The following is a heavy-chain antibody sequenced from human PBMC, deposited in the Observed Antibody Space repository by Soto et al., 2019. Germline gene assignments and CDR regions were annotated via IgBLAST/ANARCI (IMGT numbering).Heavy chain of an antibody. CDR3: AHEDPTTDYAMDV. CDR2: IYWDEDK. Sequence: HITLKESGPTLVKPTQTLTLTCTFSGSSLSTSGVGVGWIRQPPGKALEWLALIYWDEDKRYRPSLKSRLTITKDTSENQVVLTMTNMDPADTATYYCAHEDPTTDYAMDVWGQGTTVTVSS. J-gene: IGHJ6*02. D-gene: IGHD2-15*01. V-gene: IGHV2-5*02. CDR1: GSSLSTSGVG.